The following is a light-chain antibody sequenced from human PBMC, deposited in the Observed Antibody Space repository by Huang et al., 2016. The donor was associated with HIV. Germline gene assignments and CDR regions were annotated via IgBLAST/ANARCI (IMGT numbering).Light chain of an antibody. CDR1: QSVSSSY. V-gene: IGKV3D-20*01. Sequence: EIVLTQSPATLSLSPGERATLSCGASQSVSSSYLAWYQQKPGLAPRLLIYDASSRATGSPDRFRGSGAGTDFTLTISRLEPEDFAVYYCQQYGSSPITFGQGTRLEIK. J-gene: IGKJ5*01. CDR3: QQYGSSPIT. CDR2: DAS.